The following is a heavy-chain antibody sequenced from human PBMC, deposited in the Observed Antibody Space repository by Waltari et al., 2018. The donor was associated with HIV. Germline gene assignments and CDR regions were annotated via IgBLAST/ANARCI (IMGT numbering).Heavy chain of an antibody. CDR2: VYYMGRT. V-gene: IGHV4-39*02. J-gene: IGHJ6*02. Sequence: QLQLRESGPRLVKPSETLSLTCTVSGGSISSSSYYWGWVRQSPGKGLEWIASVYYMGRTDYNPSLKSRVTISADTSKNHLSLKLTPVTAADTAVYYCVSRMVRGPVTPPNMDVWGQGTTVAVSS. CDR1: GGSISSSSYY. CDR3: VSRMVRGPVTPPNMDV. D-gene: IGHD3-10*01.